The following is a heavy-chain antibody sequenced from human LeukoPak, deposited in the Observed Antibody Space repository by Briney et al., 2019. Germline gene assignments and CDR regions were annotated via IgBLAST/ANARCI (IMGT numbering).Heavy chain of an antibody. CDR1: GGSITSDY. Sequence: SETLSLTCTVVGGSITSDYWSWIRQPAGKGLEWIGRIFTSGSTAYNPSLKSRVTMSLDTPKNQFFLKLSSVTAADTAAYFCSRGGANDLWGQGTLVTASS. D-gene: IGHD4/OR15-4a*01. CDR2: IFTSGST. V-gene: IGHV4-4*07. CDR3: SRGGANDL. J-gene: IGHJ5*02.